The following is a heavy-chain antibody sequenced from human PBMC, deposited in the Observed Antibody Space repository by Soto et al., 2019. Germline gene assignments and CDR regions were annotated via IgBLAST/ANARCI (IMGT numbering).Heavy chain of an antibody. Sequence: SVKVSWKASGGTFSSYAISWVRQAPGQGLEWMGGIIPIFGTANYAQKFQGRVTITADKSTSTAYMELSSLRSEDTAVYYCARGRYSYGYSIPFDYWGQGTLVTVSS. J-gene: IGHJ4*02. CDR1: GGTFSSYA. CDR2: IIPIFGTA. CDR3: ARGRYSYGYSIPFDY. D-gene: IGHD5-18*01. V-gene: IGHV1-69*06.